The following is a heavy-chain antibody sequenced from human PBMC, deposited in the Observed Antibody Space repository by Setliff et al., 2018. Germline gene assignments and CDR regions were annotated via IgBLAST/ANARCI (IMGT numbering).Heavy chain of an antibody. CDR1: GGSITSGNYY. V-gene: IGHV4-61*09. Sequence: PSETLSLTCTVSGGSITSGNYYWSWVRQSAEGGLEWIGHIFSKGSTNSNPSLMSRISISVDASKSQFSLRLRSVTAADTAVYYCARFIAVSGLDYWGQGTLVTVSS. CDR3: ARFIAVSGLDY. J-gene: IGHJ4*02. CDR2: IFSKGST. D-gene: IGHD6-19*01.